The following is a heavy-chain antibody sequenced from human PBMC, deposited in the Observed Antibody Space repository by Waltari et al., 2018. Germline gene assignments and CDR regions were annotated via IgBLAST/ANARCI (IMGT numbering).Heavy chain of an antibody. D-gene: IGHD2-15*01. CDR3: ARARVVVAATFDY. CDR1: GGSFSGYY. V-gene: IGHV4-34*01. CDR2: INHRGST. J-gene: IGHJ4*02. Sequence: QVQLQQWGAGLLKPSETLSLTCAVYGGSFSGYYWSWIRQPPGKGLEWIGEINHRGSTNYNPSLKSRVTISVDTSKNQFSLKLSSVTAADTAVYYCARARVVVAATFDYWGQGTLVTVSS.